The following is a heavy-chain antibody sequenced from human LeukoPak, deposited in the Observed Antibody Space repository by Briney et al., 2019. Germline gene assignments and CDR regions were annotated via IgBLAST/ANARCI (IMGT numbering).Heavy chain of an antibody. CDR1: GFTFSSYW. Sequence: GGSLRLSXAASGFTFSSYWMSWVRQAPGKGLEWVANIKQDGSEKYYVDSVKGRFTISRDNAKNSLYLQMNSLRAEDTAVYYCAREGEGYYYYYMDVWGKGTTVTVSS. CDR3: AREGEGYYYYYMDV. CDR2: IKQDGSEK. D-gene: IGHD3-10*01. V-gene: IGHV3-7*01. J-gene: IGHJ6*03.